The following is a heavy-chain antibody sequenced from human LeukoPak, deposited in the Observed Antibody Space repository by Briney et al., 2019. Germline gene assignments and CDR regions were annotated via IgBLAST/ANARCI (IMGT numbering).Heavy chain of an antibody. J-gene: IGHJ5*02. CDR1: GYTFTSYA. Sequence: GASVKVSCKASGYTFTSYAMNWVRQAPGQGLEWMGWINTNTGNPTYAQGFTGRFVFSLDTSVSTAYLQISSLKAEDTAVYYCARGQDIVVVPAAWDWFDPWGQGTLVTVSS. CDR3: ARGQDIVVVPAAWDWFDP. CDR2: INTNTGNP. V-gene: IGHV7-4-1*02. D-gene: IGHD2-2*01.